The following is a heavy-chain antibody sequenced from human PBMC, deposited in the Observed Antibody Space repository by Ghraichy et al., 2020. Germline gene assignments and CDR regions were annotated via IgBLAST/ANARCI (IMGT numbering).Heavy chain of an antibody. J-gene: IGHJ4*02. Sequence: SEALSLTCTVSGASISSDGHYWSWIRHYPGKGMEWIGYVFYSGGTYYSPSLKSRVSISTDTSKTQFSLKLHSVTAADTAVYYCATGSRGYRFDYWGQGTLVTVSS. CDR3: ATGSRGYRFDY. V-gene: IGHV4-31*03. CDR2: VFYSGGT. D-gene: IGHD5-12*01. CDR1: GASISSDGHY.